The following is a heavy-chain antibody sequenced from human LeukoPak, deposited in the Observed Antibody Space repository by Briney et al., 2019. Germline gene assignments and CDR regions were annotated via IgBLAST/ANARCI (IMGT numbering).Heavy chain of an antibody. D-gene: IGHD5-24*01. CDR1: GFTFSSYA. CDR2: IRGNGADT. CDR3: ARRWKLSLDV. Sequence: GASPRLSCAASGFTFSSYAMSWVRQAPGKGLEWVSAIRGNGADTYYADSVKGRFTISRDNSKNTLYLQMNSLRAEDTAVYFCARRWKLSLDVWGQGTTVTVSS. V-gene: IGHV3-23*01. J-gene: IGHJ6*02.